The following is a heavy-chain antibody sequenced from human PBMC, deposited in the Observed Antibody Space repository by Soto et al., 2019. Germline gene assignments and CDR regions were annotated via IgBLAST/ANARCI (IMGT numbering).Heavy chain of an antibody. J-gene: IGHJ3*02. V-gene: IGHV5-51*01. CDR2: IYPGDSDT. D-gene: IGHD5-18*01. CDR1: GYSFTGYW. Sequence: PGESLKISCKGSGYSFTGYWIGWVRQMPGKGLEWMGIIYPGDSDTRYSPSLQGQVTTSADKSISTAYLQWSSLKASDTAMYYCARHVLGYSYGYGAFDIWGQGTMVTVSS. CDR3: ARHVLGYSYGYGAFDI.